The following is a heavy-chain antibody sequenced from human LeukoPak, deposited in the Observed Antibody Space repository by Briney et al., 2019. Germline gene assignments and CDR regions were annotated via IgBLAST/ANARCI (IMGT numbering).Heavy chain of an antibody. CDR2: IYYSGST. J-gene: IGHJ4*02. CDR1: GGSISSSDNY. D-gene: IGHD6-13*01. V-gene: IGHV4-39*01. Sequence: SETLSLTCTVSGGSISSSDNYWGWIRQPPGKGLEWIGTIYYSGSTYYNPSLKSRVTISVDTSKNQFSLKLSSVTAADTAVYYCASPKYSSSWQIDYWGQGTLVTVSS. CDR3: ASPKYSSSWQIDY.